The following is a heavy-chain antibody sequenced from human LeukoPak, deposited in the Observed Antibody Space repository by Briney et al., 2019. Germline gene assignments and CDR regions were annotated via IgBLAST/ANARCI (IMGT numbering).Heavy chain of an antibody. CDR1: GFTFSNYE. CDR2: INTGGSTT. Sequence: GGSLRLSCAASGFTFSNYEMSWVRQAPGKGLEWVSYINTGGSTTYYADSVKGRFTISRDNAKNSLYLQMNSLRAEDTAVYYCARDFGSTTVAPDYFDYWGQGTLVTVSS. CDR3: ARDFGSTTVAPDYFDY. D-gene: IGHD4-17*01. J-gene: IGHJ4*02. V-gene: IGHV3-48*03.